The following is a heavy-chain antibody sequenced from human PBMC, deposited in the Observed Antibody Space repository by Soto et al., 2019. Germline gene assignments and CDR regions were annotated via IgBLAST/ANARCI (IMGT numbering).Heavy chain of an antibody. CDR3: AQTYSYGSNWFDP. J-gene: IGHJ5*02. CDR1: GFSLSTSGVG. D-gene: IGHD3-10*01. Sequence: QITLKESGPTLVKPTQTLTLTCTFSGFSLSTSGVGVCWSRQPPGKALEWLALIYWDDNKRYSPSLKSRLTIINVSPKILVVLTMTNMDPLDTATYYCAQTYSYGSNWFDPWGQGTLVTVSS. CDR2: IYWDDNK. V-gene: IGHV2-5*02.